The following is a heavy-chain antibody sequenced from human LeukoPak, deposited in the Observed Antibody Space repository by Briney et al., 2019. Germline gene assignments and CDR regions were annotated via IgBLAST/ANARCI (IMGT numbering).Heavy chain of an antibody. CDR2: INHRGST. CDR1: GGSFSGYY. V-gene: IGHV4-34*01. J-gene: IGHJ6*04. CDR3: ASRRIYDFWSGYYQGMDV. D-gene: IGHD3-3*01. Sequence: SETLSLTCAVYGGSFSGYYWSWIRQPPGKGLEWIGEINHRGSTNYNPSLKSRVTISVDTSKNQFSLKLSSVTAADTAVYYCASRRIYDFWSGYYQGMDVWGKGTTVTVSS.